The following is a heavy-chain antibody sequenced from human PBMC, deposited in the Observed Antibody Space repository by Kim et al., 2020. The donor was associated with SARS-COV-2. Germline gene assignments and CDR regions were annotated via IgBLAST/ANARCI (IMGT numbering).Heavy chain of an antibody. CDR1: GFTFSSYG. D-gene: IGHD3-3*01. CDR2: ISYDGSNK. J-gene: IGHJ6*02. V-gene: IGHV3-30*18. CDR3: AKQLRFLESPRGDIMDV. Sequence: GGSLRLSCAASGFTFSSYGMHWVRQAPGKGLEWVAVISYDGSNKYYADSVKGRFTISRDNSKNTLYLQMNSLRAEDTAVYYCAKQLRFLESPRGDIMDVWGQGTTVTVSS.